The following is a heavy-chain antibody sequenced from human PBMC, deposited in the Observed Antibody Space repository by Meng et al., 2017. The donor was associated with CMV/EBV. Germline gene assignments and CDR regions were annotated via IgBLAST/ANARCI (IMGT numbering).Heavy chain of an antibody. CDR1: GFTFSSYS. CDR2: NSSSSSYI. CDR3: ARDYDDLWSGYRYNWFDP. V-gene: IGHV3-21*01. Sequence: GGSLRLSCAASGFTFSSYSMNWVRQAPGKGLEWVSSNSSSSSYIYYADSVKGRFTISRDNAKNSLYLQMNSLRAEDTAVYYCARDYDDLWSGYRYNWFDPWGQGTLVTVSS. D-gene: IGHD3-3*01. J-gene: IGHJ5*02.